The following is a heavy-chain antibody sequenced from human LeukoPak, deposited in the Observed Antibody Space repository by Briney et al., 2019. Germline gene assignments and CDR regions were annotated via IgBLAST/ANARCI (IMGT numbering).Heavy chain of an antibody. D-gene: IGHD5-12*01. V-gene: IGHV3-30*18. CDR2: ISNDGSKE. J-gene: IGHJ4*02. Sequence: PGRSLSLSCAASGFTFSSYGMHWVRQAPGKGLEWVAIISNDGSKEYYADSVKGRFTISRDNSKNTLYLQMNSLRAEDTAVYYCAKDRPSISGYHWAFDYWGQGTLVTVSS. CDR3: AKDRPSISGYHWAFDY. CDR1: GFTFSSYG.